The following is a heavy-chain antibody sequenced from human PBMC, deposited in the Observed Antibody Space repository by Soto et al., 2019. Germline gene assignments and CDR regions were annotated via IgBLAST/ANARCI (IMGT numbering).Heavy chain of an antibody. J-gene: IGHJ4*02. D-gene: IGHD3-22*01. CDR2: IIPNLGIA. CDR3: AREAKPPMIIGFMAYYFDY. CDR1: GGTFSTDT. Sequence: QVQLVQSGAEVKKPGSPVKVSCKASGGTFSTDTITWVRQAPGQGLEWMGRIIPNLGIANYAQKFQGRVTIKADKSTSTAYMELSSLRSDDTAVYYCAREAKPPMIIGFMAYYFDYWGQGTQVTVSS. V-gene: IGHV1-69*04.